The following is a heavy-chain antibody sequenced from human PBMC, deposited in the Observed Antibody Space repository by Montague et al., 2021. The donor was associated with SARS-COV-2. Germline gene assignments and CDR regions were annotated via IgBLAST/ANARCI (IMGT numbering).Heavy chain of an antibody. CDR3: AAQTDYYYYSLDV. J-gene: IGHJ6*02. CDR2: IYDSGNV. CDR1: GGSIRNYY. V-gene: IGHV4-59*08. Sequence: ETLSLTCAVSGGSIRNYYWSWIRQPPGRGLEWIAYIYDSGNVDYNPSLKSRVTILVDTSKNQFSLKLSSVTAAGTAVYYCAAQTDYYYYSLDVWGQGTTATVS.